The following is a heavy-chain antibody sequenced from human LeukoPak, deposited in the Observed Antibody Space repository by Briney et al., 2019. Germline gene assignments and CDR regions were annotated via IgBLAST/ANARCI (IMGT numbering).Heavy chain of an antibody. D-gene: IGHD6-19*01. CDR2: ISYDGRNK. Sequence: GGALRLSCAASGFAFSSYGMRWVRPASGKGLEWVAVISYDGRNKYYADPVKGRFTISRDNSKNTLYLQMNSLRAEDTAVYYCAKDPDSSGWYYFDYWGQGTLVTVSS. V-gene: IGHV3-30*18. J-gene: IGHJ4*02. CDR1: GFAFSSYG. CDR3: AKDPDSSGWYYFDY.